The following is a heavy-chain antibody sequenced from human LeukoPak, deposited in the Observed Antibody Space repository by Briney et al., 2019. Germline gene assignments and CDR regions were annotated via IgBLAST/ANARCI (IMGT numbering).Heavy chain of an antibody. Sequence: KTSETLSLTCTVPGGSISSYYWSWIRQPPGKGLEWIGYIYYSGSTNYNPSLKSRVTISVDTSKNQFSLKLSSVTAADTAVYYCARANYYDSSGYFDYWGQGTLVTVSS. CDR3: ARANYYDSSGYFDY. V-gene: IGHV4-59*01. CDR1: GGSISSYY. D-gene: IGHD3-22*01. CDR2: IYYSGST. J-gene: IGHJ4*02.